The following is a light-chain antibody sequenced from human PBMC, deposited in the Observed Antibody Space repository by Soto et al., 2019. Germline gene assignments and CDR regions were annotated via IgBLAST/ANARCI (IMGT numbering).Light chain of an antibody. CDR2: DAS. J-gene: IGKJ4*01. CDR1: QSVSSY. Sequence: EIVLTQSPATLSLSPGERATLSCRASQSVSSYLAWYQQKPGQAPRLLIYDASNRATGIPTRFSGSGSGTDFTLTISSLELEDFAVYDCQQRSNWPPLNFGGGTKVEI. V-gene: IGKV3-11*01. CDR3: QQRSNWPPLN.